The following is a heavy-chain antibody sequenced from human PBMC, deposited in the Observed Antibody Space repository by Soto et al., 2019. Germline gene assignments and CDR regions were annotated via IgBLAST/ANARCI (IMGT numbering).Heavy chain of an antibody. J-gene: IGHJ6*02. Sequence: GGSLRLSCAASGFTFSSYAMSWVRQAPGKGLEWVSAISGSGGSTYYADSVKGRFTISRDNSKNTLYLQMNSLRAEDTAVYYCAKVPVEQQLHYYYYGMDVWGQGTTVTVSS. CDR3: AKVPVEQQLHYYYYGMDV. V-gene: IGHV3-23*01. D-gene: IGHD6-13*01. CDR1: GFTFSSYA. CDR2: ISGSGGST.